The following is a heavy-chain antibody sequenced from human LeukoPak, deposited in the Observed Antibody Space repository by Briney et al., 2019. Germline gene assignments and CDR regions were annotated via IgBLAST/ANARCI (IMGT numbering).Heavy chain of an antibody. J-gene: IGHJ2*01. D-gene: IGHD3-10*01. CDR3: ARTMVRGVIIFGYFDL. CDR1: GYTFTSYG. V-gene: IGHV1-18*01. Sequence: ASVKVSCKASGYTFTSYGISWVRQAPGQGLEWMGWISAYNGNTNYAQKLQGRVTMTTDTSTSTAYMELRSLRSDDTAVYYCARTMVRGVIIFGYFDLWGRGTLVTVSS. CDR2: ISAYNGNT.